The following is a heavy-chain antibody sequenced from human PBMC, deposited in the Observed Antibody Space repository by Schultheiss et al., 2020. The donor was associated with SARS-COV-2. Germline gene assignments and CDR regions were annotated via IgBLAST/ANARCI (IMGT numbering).Heavy chain of an antibody. V-gene: IGHV5-51*01. Sequence: GESLKISCKGSGYSFTNYWIGWVRQMPGKGLEWMGSIYPGDSDTRYSPSFHGQVTISVDKSISTAYLQWSSLKASDTAMYYCARGDRGLLLPFDYWGQGTLVTVSS. J-gene: IGHJ4*02. D-gene: IGHD3-22*01. CDR3: ARGDRGLLLPFDY. CDR1: GYSFTNYW. CDR2: IYPGDSDT.